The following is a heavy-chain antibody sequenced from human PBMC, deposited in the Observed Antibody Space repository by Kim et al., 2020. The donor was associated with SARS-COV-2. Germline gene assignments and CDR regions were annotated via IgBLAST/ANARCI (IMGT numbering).Heavy chain of an antibody. CDR2: K. V-gene: IGHV3-7*04. Sequence: KYYVDSVKGRFTISRDNAKKSLYLQMNSLRAEDTAVYYCARLGSSSWNFDYWGQGTLVTVSS. D-gene: IGHD6-13*01. CDR3: ARLGSSSWNFDY. J-gene: IGHJ4*02.